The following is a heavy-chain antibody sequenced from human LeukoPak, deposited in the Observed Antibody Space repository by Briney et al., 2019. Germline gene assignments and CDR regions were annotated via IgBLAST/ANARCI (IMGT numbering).Heavy chain of an antibody. CDR1: GLTFGDYA. J-gene: IGHJ4*02. Sequence: GGSLRLPCQPPGLTFGDYALPWARKAQGKGLEWVSGIGWDSGSLGYADSVKGRFTISRDNAKNSLYLQMNSLRAEDTALYYCARGRELLDRIDYWGQGTLVTVSS. D-gene: IGHD1-26*01. V-gene: IGHV3-9*01. CDR2: IGWDSGSL. CDR3: ARGRELLDRIDY.